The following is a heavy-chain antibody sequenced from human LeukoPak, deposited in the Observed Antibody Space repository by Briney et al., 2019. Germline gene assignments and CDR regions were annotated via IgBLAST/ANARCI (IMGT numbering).Heavy chain of an antibody. J-gene: IGHJ6*03. CDR3: ARAGDSSSWYGSNYYYYYYMDV. CDR2: IYHRGST. CDR1: GYSISSGYY. V-gene: IGHV4-38-2*02. D-gene: IGHD6-13*01. Sequence: PSETLSLTCTVSGYSISSGYYWGWIRQPPGKGLEWIGSIYHRGSTYYNPSLKSRVTISVDTSKNQFSLKLNSVTAADTAVYYCARAGDSSSWYGSNYYYYYYMDVWGKGTTVTVSS.